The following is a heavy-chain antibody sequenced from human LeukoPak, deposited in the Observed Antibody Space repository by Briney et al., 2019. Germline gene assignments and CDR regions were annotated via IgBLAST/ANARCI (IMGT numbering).Heavy chain of an antibody. D-gene: IGHD1-26*01. J-gene: IGHJ4*02. CDR3: AREPMGVTGY. CDR1: GFTFSSSW. CDR2: IKSDGSST. V-gene: IGHV3-74*01. Sequence: GGSLRLSCAASGFTFSSSWMHWVRQAPGKGLVWVSRIKSDGSSTSYADSVKGRFTISRDNAKNMVYLQMNSLRAEGTAVYYCAREPMGVTGYWGQGTLVTVSS.